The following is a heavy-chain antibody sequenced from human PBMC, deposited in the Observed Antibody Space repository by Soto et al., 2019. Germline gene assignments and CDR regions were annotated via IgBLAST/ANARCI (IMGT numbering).Heavy chain of an antibody. CDR1: GGSISSSSYY. V-gene: IGHV4-39*01. J-gene: IGHJ4*02. CDR3: ASPQSRYCGGDCYQFDY. CDR2: IYYSGST. D-gene: IGHD2-21*02. Sequence: QLQLQESGPGLVKPSETLSLTCTVSGGSISSSSYYWGWIRQPPGKGLEWIGSIYYSGSTYYNPSLKSRVTISVDTSKTQFSLKLSSVTAADTAVYYCASPQSRYCGGDCYQFDYWGQGTLVTVSS.